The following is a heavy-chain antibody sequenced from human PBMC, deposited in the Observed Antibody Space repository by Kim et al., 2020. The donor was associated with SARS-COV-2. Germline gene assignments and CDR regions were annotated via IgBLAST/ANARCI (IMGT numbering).Heavy chain of an antibody. D-gene: IGHD3-22*01. Sequence: GRFTIPRDNSKNTLYLQMNSLRAEDTAVYYCARGSYYYDSSGYYVGAFDIWGQGTMVTVSS. V-gene: IGHV3-30*01. CDR3: ARGSYYYDSSGYYVGAFDI. J-gene: IGHJ3*02.